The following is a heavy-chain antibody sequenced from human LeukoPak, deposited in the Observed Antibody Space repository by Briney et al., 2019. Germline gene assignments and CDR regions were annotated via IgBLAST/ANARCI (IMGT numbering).Heavy chain of an antibody. CDR1: GLTFSSYA. CDR2: ISTGSNTI. V-gene: IGHV3-48*04. Sequence: GGSLRLSCAASGLTFSSYAMNWVRQAPGRGLEWVSYISTGSNTIDYADSVKGRFTISRDNAFNSLFLQMDSLRADDTAVYYCARGRGAGRSAFDIWGQGTLVTVSS. CDR3: ARGRGAGRSAFDI. J-gene: IGHJ3*02. D-gene: IGHD1-14*01.